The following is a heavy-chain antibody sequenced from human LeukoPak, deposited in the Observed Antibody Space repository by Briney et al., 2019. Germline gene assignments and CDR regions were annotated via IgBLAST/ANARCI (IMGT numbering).Heavy chain of an antibody. J-gene: IGHJ4*02. CDR1: GFTFSSHG. CDR2: IWYDGSDE. D-gene: IGHD3-22*01. Sequence: GGSLRLSCAVSGFTFSSHGMHWVRQAPGKGLEWVSIIWYDGSDEYSADSVKGRFTISRDNSKNTLYLQMNSLRAEDTAVYYCARDGGYHSSGPFDYWGQGTLVTVSS. V-gene: IGHV3-33*01. CDR3: ARDGGYHSSGPFDY.